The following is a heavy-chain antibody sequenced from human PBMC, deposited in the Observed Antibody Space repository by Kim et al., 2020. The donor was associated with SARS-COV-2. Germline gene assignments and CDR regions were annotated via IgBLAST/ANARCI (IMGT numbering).Heavy chain of an antibody. D-gene: IGHD4-17*01. CDR2: TYYRSKWYN. J-gene: IGHJ6*02. CDR1: GDSVSSNSAA. V-gene: IGHV6-1*01. Sequence: SQTLSLTCAISGDSVSSNSAAWNWIRQSPSRGLEWLGRTYYRSKWYNDYAVSVKSRITINPDTSKNQFSLQLNSVTPEDTAVYYCARDLDYSRYARYYYYGMDVWGQGTTVTVSS. CDR3: ARDLDYSRYARYYYYGMDV.